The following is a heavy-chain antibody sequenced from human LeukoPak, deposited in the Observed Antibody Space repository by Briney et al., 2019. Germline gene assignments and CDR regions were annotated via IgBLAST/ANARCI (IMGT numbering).Heavy chain of an antibody. CDR2: ISPNSGAT. CDR1: GYTFSGYY. D-gene: IGHD5-12*01. CDR3: ARSGITTIPNFDY. V-gene: IGHV1-2*02. Sequence: ASVKFSCKASGYTFSGYYIHWVRQAPGQGLEWMGWISPNSGATNNAQKFQGRVTVNRDRSISTDYMDLNKLRSGDTTVYYCARSGITTIPNFDYWGQGSLVTVSS. J-gene: IGHJ4*02.